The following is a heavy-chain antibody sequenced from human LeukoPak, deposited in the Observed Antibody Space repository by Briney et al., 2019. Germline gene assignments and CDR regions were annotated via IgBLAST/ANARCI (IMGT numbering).Heavy chain of an antibody. Sequence: GGSLRLSCAASGFTFSSYWMSWVRQAPGKGLEWVAVIWYDGSNKYYADSVKGRFTISRDNSKNTLYLQMNSLRAEDTAVYYCARYGVECSGGSCYYYYGMDVWGQGTTVTVSS. D-gene: IGHD2-15*01. V-gene: IGHV3-33*08. J-gene: IGHJ6*02. CDR3: ARYGVECSGGSCYYYYGMDV. CDR2: IWYDGSNK. CDR1: GFTFSSYW.